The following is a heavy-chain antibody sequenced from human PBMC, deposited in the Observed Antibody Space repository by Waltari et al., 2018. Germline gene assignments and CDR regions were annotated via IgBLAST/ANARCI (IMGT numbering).Heavy chain of an antibody. CDR1: GYTFTGYY. Sequence: KPGASVTVSCKASGYTFTGYYIHWVRQAPGQGLEWMGWFSPNNGDNKYAQKFQGRVTMTRDTSINTAYMELSSLTSDDTAVYYCARDGPGAGNDDFDYWGQGTLVSVSS. D-gene: IGHD3-10*01. CDR2: FSPNNGDN. J-gene: IGHJ4*02. V-gene: IGHV1-2*02. CDR3: ARDGPGAGNDDFDY.